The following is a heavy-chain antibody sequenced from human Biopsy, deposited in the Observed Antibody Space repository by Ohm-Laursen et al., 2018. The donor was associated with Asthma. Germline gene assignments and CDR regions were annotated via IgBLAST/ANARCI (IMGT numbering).Heavy chain of an antibody. Sequence: SQTLSLTWVVSGGSISSGGYSWSWIRQPPGKGLEWIGYIYHSGGTYYNPSLKSRVTISVDRSKNQFSLKLSSVTAADTAVYYCARVKDGYNFDYWGQGTLVTVSS. CDR3: ARVKDGYNFDY. D-gene: IGHD5-24*01. J-gene: IGHJ4*02. V-gene: IGHV4-30-2*01. CDR1: GGSISSGGYS. CDR2: IYHSGGT.